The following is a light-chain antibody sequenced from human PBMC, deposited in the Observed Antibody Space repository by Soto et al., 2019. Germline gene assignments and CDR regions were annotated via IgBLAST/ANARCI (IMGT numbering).Light chain of an antibody. CDR2: TLS. J-gene: IGKJ2*01. CDR3: MQRIEFPYT. V-gene: IGKV2-40*01. CDR1: QSLLDSDDGNTY. Sequence: DIVMTQTPLSLPVTPGEPASISCRSSQSLLDSDDGNTYLDWYLQKPGQSPQLLIYTLSYRASGVPXRXXXXXXXXXXXXXXXXXXXXXXXVYYCMQRIEFPYTFGQGTKLEIK.